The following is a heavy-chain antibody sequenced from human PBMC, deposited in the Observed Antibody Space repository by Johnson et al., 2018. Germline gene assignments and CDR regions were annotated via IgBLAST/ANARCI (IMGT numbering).Heavy chain of an antibody. CDR2: ISWNSGSI. V-gene: IGHV3-9*01. Sequence: VQLVQSGGGLVQXGRSLRLSCAASGFTFDDYAMHWVRQAPGKGLEWVSGISWNSGSIGYADSVKGRFTISRDNSKNTLYLQMNTLRTEDTAVYYCAKANNPYDSSGYHSPLQHWGKGTLVTVSS. D-gene: IGHD3-22*01. CDR3: AKANNPYDSSGYHSPLQH. CDR1: GFTFDDYA. J-gene: IGHJ1*01.